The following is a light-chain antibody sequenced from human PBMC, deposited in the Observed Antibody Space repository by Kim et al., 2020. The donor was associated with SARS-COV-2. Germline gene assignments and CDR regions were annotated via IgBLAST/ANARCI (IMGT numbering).Light chain of an antibody. CDR1: NIESKN. Sequence: SVALGQTARITCEKTNIESKNVHWYQQKPGQAPVLVIYRDYNRPSGIPERFSGSNSGNMATLTISRVQAGDEADYYCQLWDRIVVFGGGTQLTVL. CDR3: QLWDRIVV. V-gene: IGLV3-9*01. J-gene: IGLJ2*01. CDR2: RDY.